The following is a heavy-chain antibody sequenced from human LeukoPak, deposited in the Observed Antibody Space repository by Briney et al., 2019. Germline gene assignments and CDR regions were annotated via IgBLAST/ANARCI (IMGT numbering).Heavy chain of an antibody. J-gene: IGHJ6*02. Sequence: PGGSLRLSCAASGFTFSSYPMHWVRQAPGKGLEWVSLISYDGTNKYYADSVKGRFTISRDNSKNMFYVQINSLRPEDTAVYFCARGFPYDDTTEGYYYLMDVWGQGTTVIVSS. CDR3: ARGFPYDDTTEGYYYLMDV. D-gene: IGHD4-17*01. CDR1: GFTFSSYP. V-gene: IGHV3-30-3*01. CDR2: ISYDGTNK.